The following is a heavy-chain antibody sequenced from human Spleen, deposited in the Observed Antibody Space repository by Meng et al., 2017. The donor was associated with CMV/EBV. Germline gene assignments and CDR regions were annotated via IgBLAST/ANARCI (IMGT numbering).Heavy chain of an antibody. CDR1: GFAFDNYA. V-gene: IGHV3-23*01. CDR3: AKDDYISSPRRFDS. J-gene: IGHJ5*01. D-gene: IGHD4/OR15-4a*01. CDR2: ISGSGRSI. Sequence: GESLKISCAASGFAFDNYAMSWVRQAPGKGLEWVSAISGSGRSIYYADSVKGRFTISRDNSKNTLYLQMNSLRAGDTAVYYCAKDDYISSPRRFDSWGQGTLVTVSS.